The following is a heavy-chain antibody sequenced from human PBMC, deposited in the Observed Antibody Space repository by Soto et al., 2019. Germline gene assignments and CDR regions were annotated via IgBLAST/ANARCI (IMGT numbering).Heavy chain of an antibody. V-gene: IGHV1-18*04. D-gene: IGHD1-26*01. Sequence: GASVKVSCKASGYTFTSYGISWVRQAPGQGLEWMGWISAYNGNTNYAQKLQGRVTMTTDTSTSTAYMELRSLRSDDTAVYYCARSGSLLGSYYYYYGMDVWGQGTTVTVSS. CDR2: ISAYNGNT. CDR3: ARSGSLLGSYYYYYGMDV. J-gene: IGHJ6*02. CDR1: GYTFTSYG.